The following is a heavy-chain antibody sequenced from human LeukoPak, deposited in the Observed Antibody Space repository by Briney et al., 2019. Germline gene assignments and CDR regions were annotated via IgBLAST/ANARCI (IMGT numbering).Heavy chain of an antibody. CDR2: INHSGST. D-gene: IGHD5-12*01. V-gene: IGHV4-34*01. CDR1: GGSFSGYY. J-gene: IGHJ4*02. Sequence: PSETLSLTCAVYGGSFSGYYWSWIRQPPGKGLEWIGEINHSGSTNYNPSLKSRVTISVDTSKNQFSLKLSSVTAADTAVYYCAGRRRYSGYDPRFDYWGQGTLVTVSS. CDR3: AGRRRYSGYDPRFDY.